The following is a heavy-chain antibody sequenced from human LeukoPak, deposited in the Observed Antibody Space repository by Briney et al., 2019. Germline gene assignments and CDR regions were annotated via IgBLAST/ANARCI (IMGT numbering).Heavy chain of an antibody. D-gene: IGHD2-21*02. J-gene: IGHJ5*02. V-gene: IGHV1-18*01. CDR3: AREEVVVTAIRGWFDP. CDR2: ISAYNGNT. CDR1: GYAFTSYG. Sequence: APVKVSCKASGYAFTSYGISWVRQAPGQGLEWMGWISAYNGNTNYAQKLQGRVTMTTDTSTSTAYMELRSLRSDDTAVYYCAREEVVVTAIRGWFDPWGQGTLVTVSS.